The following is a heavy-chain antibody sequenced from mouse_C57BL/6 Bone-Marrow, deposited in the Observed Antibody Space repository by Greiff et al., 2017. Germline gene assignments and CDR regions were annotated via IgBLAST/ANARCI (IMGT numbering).Heavy chain of an antibody. CDR2: ILPSIGRT. V-gene: IGHV15-2*01. D-gene: IGHD2-4*01. CDR1: DSEVFPIAY. J-gene: IGHJ1*03. Sequence: VKLQESGSELRSPGSSVKLSCKDFDSEVFPIAYMSWVRQKPGHGFEWIGGILPSIGRTIYGEKFEDKATLDADTLSNTAYLELNSLTSEDSAIYYCARTPYDYDWYFDVWGTGTTVTVSS. CDR3: ARTPYDYDWYFDV.